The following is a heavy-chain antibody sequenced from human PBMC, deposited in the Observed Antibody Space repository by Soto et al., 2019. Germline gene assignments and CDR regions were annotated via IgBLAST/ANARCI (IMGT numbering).Heavy chain of an antibody. CDR3: ARYRISGSWSKFDY. CDR1: GLTISSASYY. V-gene: IGHV4-31*03. CDR2: IYYIGST. Sequence: QVLLQESGPGLMKPSQTLSLTCTVSGLTISSASYYWSWIRQHPGKALEWVGNIYYIGSTYYSPSLKSRVTLWVDTSKNQFSLRLASVTAADTAVYYCARYRISGSWSKFDYWGQGTLVTVSS. J-gene: IGHJ4*02. D-gene: IGHD6-13*01.